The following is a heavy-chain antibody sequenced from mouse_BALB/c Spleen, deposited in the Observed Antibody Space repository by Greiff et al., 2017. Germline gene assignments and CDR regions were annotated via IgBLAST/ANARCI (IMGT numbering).Heavy chain of an antibody. V-gene: IGHV5-12-2*01. CDR1: GFTFSSYT. D-gene: IGHD1-2*01. J-gene: IGHJ3*01. CDR3: ASHYYGYGGWFAY. Sequence: EVQLVESGGGLVQPGGSLKLSCAASGFTFSSYTMSWVRQTPEKRLEWVAYISNGGGSTYYPDTVKGRFTISRDNAKNTLYLQMSSLKSEDTAMYYCASHYYGYGGWFAYWGQGTLVTVSA. CDR2: ISNGGGST.